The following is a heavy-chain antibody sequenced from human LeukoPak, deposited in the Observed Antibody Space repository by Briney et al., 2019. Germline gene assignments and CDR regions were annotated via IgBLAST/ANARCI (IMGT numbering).Heavy chain of an antibody. CDR1: GYTFTSYD. CDR2: MNPNSGNT. CDR3: ARGGYCSSTSCYGANNWFDP. J-gene: IGHJ5*02. D-gene: IGHD2-2*01. Sequence: ASVKVSCKASGYTFTSYDINWVRQATGQGFEWMGWMNPNSGNTGYAQKFQGRVTMTRNTSISTAYMELSSLRSEDTAVYYCARGGYCSSTSCYGANNWFDPWGQGTLVTVSS. V-gene: IGHV1-8*01.